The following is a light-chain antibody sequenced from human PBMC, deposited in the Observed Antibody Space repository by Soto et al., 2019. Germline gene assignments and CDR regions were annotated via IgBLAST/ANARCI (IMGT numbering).Light chain of an antibody. V-gene: IGKV1-5*01. CDR2: GAS. J-gene: IGKJ2*01. CDR1: QSISTW. Sequence: DIQMTQSPSILSASVGDRVTFTCRASQSISTWLAWYQLKPGKAPKLLIYGASSVGSGVTSRFSGSGSGTEFTLSISSLQPEDFATYYCQQYDPYSYTVGQGTKLEIK. CDR3: QQYDPYSYT.